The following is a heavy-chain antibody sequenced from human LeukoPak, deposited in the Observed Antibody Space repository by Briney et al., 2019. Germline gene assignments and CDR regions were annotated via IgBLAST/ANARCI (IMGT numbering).Heavy chain of an antibody. CDR3: ARSYYYDYRQIDY. D-gene: IGHD3-22*01. V-gene: IGHV4-39*01. Sequence: PETLCLTCTVSGDSISPSSYYWGWIRQPPGKGLEWLGSIYYSGSTYYNPSLKSRVTISVDTSKNQFSLNLYSVTAADTAVFYCARSYYYDYRQIDYWGQGTLVTVSS. CDR2: IYYSGST. J-gene: IGHJ4*02. CDR1: GDSISPSSYY.